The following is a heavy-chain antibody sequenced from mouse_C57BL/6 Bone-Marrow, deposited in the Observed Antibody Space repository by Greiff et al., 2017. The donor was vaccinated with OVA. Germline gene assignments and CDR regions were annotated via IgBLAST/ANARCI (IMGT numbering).Heavy chain of an antibody. CDR2: IHPNSGST. Sequence: VQLQQPGAELVKPGASVKLSCKASGYTFTSYWMHWVKQRPGQGLEWIGMIHPNSGSTNYNEKFKSKATLTVDKSSSTAYMQLSSLTSEDSAVYYCARGATVVAKGFAYWGQGTLVTVSA. D-gene: IGHD1-1*01. V-gene: IGHV1-64*01. CDR3: ARGATVVAKGFAY. CDR1: GYTFTSYW. J-gene: IGHJ3*01.